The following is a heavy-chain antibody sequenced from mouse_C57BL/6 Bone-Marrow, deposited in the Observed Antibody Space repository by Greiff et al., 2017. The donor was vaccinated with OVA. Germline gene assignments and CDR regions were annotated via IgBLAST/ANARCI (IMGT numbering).Heavy chain of an antibody. CDR2: IDPENGDT. CDR1: GFNIKDDY. V-gene: IGHV14-4*01. Sequence: EVKLMESGAELVRPGASVKLSCTASGFNIKDDYMHWVKQRPEQGLEWIGWIDPENGDTEYASKFQGKATITADTSSNTAYLQLSSLTSEDTAVYYCTTGYRWYFDVWGTGTTVTVSS. D-gene: IGHD1-2*01. CDR3: TTGYRWYFDV. J-gene: IGHJ1*03.